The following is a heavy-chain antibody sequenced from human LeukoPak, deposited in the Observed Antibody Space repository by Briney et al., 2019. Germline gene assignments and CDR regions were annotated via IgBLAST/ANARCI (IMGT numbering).Heavy chain of an antibody. D-gene: IGHD5-18*01. J-gene: IGHJ4*02. CDR2: INPNSGGT. Sequence: ASVKVSCKASGYTFTGYYMHWVRQAPGQGLEWMGWINPNSGGTNYAQKFQVRVTITRDTSISTAYMELSRLRSDATAVYYCERDIDGGIQLWLPLDYWGQGTLVTVSS. CDR3: ERDIDGGIQLWLPLDY. V-gene: IGHV1-2*02. CDR1: GYTFTGYY.